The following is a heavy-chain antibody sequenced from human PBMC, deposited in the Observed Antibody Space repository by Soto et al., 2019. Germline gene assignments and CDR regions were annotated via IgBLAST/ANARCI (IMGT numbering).Heavy chain of an antibody. D-gene: IGHD2-2*01. V-gene: IGHV1-2*04. CDR2: INPNSGGT. CDR1: GYTFTGYY. CDR3: AICSSTSCYRQNYYYYGMDV. J-gene: IGHJ6*02. Sequence: ASVKVSCKASGYTFTGYYMHWVRQAPGQGLEGMGWINPNSGGTNYAQKFQGWVTMTRDTSISTAYMELSRLRSDDTAVYYCAICSSTSCYRQNYYYYGMDVWGQGTTVTVSS.